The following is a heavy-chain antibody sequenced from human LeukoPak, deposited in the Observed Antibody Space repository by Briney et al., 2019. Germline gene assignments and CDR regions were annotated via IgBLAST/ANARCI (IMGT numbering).Heavy chain of an antibody. Sequence: GGSLRLSCAASGFTFGNYFMNWFRQAPGKGLEWVSVMSGSGDEIRYADSVEGRFTISRDNSKNILSLQMNSLRVEDTAVYFCAQYGQRLPEYWGQGALVTVS. V-gene: IGHV3-23*01. D-gene: IGHD6-19*01. CDR1: GFTFGNYF. CDR3: AQYGQRLPEY. CDR2: MSGSGDEI. J-gene: IGHJ4*02.